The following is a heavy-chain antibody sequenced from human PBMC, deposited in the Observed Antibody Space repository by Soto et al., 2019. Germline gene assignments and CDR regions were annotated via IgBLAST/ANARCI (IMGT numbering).Heavy chain of an antibody. J-gene: IGHJ4*02. CDR2: IYYSGSI. Sequence: QLQLQESGPGLVKPSETLSLTCTVSGGSISSSSYYWGWIRQPPGKGLEWIGSIYYSGSIYYNPSLKSRVTISVDTSKNQFSLKLSSVTAADTAVYYCARLAVAIEYFDYWGQGTLVTVSS. CDR3: ARLAVAIEYFDY. V-gene: IGHV4-39*01. CDR1: GGSISSSSYY. D-gene: IGHD6-19*01.